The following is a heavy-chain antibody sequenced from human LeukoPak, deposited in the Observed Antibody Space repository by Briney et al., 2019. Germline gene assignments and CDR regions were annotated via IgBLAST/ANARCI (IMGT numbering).Heavy chain of an antibody. J-gene: IGHJ4*02. CDR3: AKAISGGYGSGSYYPSY. CDR1: GFTFSSYA. D-gene: IGHD3-10*01. Sequence: GGSLRLSCAASGFTFSSYAMSWVRQAPGKGLEWVSAISGSGGSTYYADSVKGRFTISRDNSKNTLYLQMNSLRAEDTAVYYCAKAISGGYGSGSYYPSYWGQGTLVTVSS. CDR2: ISGSGGST. V-gene: IGHV3-23*01.